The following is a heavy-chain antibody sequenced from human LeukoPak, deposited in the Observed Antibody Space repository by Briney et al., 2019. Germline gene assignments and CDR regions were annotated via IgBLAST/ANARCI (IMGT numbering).Heavy chain of an antibody. Sequence: GGSLRLSCAASGFIFSNYGMNWVRQAPGKGLEWVAAISASGSATSYADSVRGRFTISRDNSKSTTYLQMNSLRAEDTAVFYCAKVCYDSSGYYSGFDYWGQGTLVTVSS. CDR1: GFIFSNYG. V-gene: IGHV3-23*01. D-gene: IGHD3-22*01. CDR3: AKVCYDSSGYYSGFDY. CDR2: ISASGSAT. J-gene: IGHJ4*02.